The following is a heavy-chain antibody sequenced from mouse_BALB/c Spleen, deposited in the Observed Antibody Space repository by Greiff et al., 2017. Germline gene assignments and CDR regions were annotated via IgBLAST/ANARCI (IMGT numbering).Heavy chain of an antibody. CDR3: ARSYYYYGSSYGYFDV. CDR1: GYTFTDYA. D-gene: IGHD1-1*01. Sequence: QAQLKQSGAELVRPGVSVKISCKGSGYTFTDYAMHWVKQSHAKSLEWIGVISTYYGDASYNQKFKGKATMTVDKSSSTAYMELARLTSEDSAIYYCARSYYYYGSSYGYFDVWGAGTTVTVSS. J-gene: IGHJ1*01. V-gene: IGHV1S137*01. CDR2: ISTYYGDA.